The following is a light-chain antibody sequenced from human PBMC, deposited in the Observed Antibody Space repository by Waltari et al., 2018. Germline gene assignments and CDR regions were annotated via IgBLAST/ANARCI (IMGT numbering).Light chain of an antibody. CDR3: QQYNNWPWT. CDR1: QSVSSS. CDR2: AAS. J-gene: IGKJ1*01. V-gene: IGKV3-15*01. Sequence: EIVMTQSPATLSVSPGDRATLSCRASQSVSSSLDWYQQRPGQAPRLLIFAASTRATGVPARFSGSGSGTEFTLTISSMQSEDFAVYYCQQYNNWPWTFGRGTKVEIK.